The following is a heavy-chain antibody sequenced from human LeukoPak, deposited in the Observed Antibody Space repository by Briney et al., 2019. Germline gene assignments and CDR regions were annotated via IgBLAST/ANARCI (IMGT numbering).Heavy chain of an antibody. CDR2: ISAYNGNT. Sequence: GASVKVSCKASGYTFTSYGISWVRQAPGQGLEWMGWISAYNGNTNYAQKLQGRVTMTRNTSISTAYMELSSLRSEDTAVYYCARERQIVVSIWFDPWGQGTLVTVSS. J-gene: IGHJ5*02. V-gene: IGHV1-18*01. CDR3: ARERQIVVSIWFDP. D-gene: IGHD3-22*01. CDR1: GYTFTSYG.